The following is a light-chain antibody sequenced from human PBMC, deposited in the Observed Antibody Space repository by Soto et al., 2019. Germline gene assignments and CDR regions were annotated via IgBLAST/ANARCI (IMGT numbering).Light chain of an antibody. CDR2: AAS. Sequence: DIQMTQSPSSLSASVGDRVTITCRASQGISNYVAWYQQKPGKVPKLLIYAASTLQSGVPSRFIGSRSGTDFTLTISSLSAEDIATYYCQKDSSAPGTFGQGNKVEIK. J-gene: IGKJ1*01. CDR3: QKDSSAPGT. CDR1: QGISNY. V-gene: IGKV1-27*01.